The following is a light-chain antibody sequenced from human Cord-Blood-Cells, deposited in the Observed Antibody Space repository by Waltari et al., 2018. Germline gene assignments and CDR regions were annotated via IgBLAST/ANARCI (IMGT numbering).Light chain of an antibody. CDR3: QQYDNLPIT. V-gene: IGKV1-33*01. J-gene: IGKJ5*01. Sequence: DIQMTQSPSSLSASVGDRVTITCQASQDISNYLNWYQQKPGKATKLLIYDASNLETGVTSRFSGSGSGTDFTCTISSLQPEDIATYYCQQYDNLPITFGQGTRLEIK. CDR2: DAS. CDR1: QDISNY.